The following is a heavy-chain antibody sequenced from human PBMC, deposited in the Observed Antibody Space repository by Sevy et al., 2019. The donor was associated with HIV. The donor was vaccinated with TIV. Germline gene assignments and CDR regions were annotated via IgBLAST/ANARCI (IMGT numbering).Heavy chain of an antibody. CDR2: IKSKTDGGTT. V-gene: IGHV3-15*01. D-gene: IGHD3-10*01. J-gene: IGHJ4*02. CDR1: GFTFSNAW. CDR3: TTGGSGSYSDY. Sequence: GGSLRLSCAASGFTFSNAWMSWVRQAPGKGLEWVGRIKSKTDGGTTDYAEPVKGRFTISRDDSKNTQYLQMNSLKTEDTAVYYCTTGGSGSYSDYWGQGTLVTVSS.